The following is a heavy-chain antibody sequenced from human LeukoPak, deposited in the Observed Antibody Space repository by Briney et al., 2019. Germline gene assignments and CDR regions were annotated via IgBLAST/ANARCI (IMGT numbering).Heavy chain of an antibody. CDR3: ARRFVDTAMVDDAFDI. D-gene: IGHD5-18*01. J-gene: IGHJ3*02. CDR2: IYSGGST. CDR1: GFTVSSNY. Sequence: PGGSLRLSCAASGFTVSSNYMSWVRQAPGKGLEWVSVIYSGGSTYYADSVKGRFTISRDNSKNTLYLQMNSLRAEDTAVYYCARRFVDTAMVDDAFDIWGQGTIVTVSS. V-gene: IGHV3-66*01.